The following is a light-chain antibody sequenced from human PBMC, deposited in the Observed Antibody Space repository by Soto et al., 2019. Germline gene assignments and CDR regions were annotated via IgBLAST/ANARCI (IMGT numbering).Light chain of an antibody. J-gene: IGKJ5*01. Sequence: EIELTQSPSTLSSSPGERATLSCRASQSVSSYLAWYQQKPGQAPRLLLYDASNLATGVPARFSGSGSGTDFTLTISSLQPEDFAVHYCQQRHNTPMTLGQGTRLEIK. CDR2: DAS. CDR3: QQRHNTPMT. V-gene: IGKV3-11*01. CDR1: QSVSSY.